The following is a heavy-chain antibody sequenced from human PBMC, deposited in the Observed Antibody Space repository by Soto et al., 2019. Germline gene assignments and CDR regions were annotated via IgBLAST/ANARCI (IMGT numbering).Heavy chain of an antibody. CDR1: CYTFTTYG. CDR2: ISAYNGGT. D-gene: IGHD6-13*01. CDR3: ARATNASNWDY. Sequence: GXSVEVSYKTSCYTFTTYGIRWGRQAPGQGLEWMGWISAYNGGTNYAQKFQDRLTMTTDTSTSTAYMELRSLRSDDTAVYFCARATNASNWDYWGQGTMVTVSS. J-gene: IGHJ4*02. V-gene: IGHV1-18*01.